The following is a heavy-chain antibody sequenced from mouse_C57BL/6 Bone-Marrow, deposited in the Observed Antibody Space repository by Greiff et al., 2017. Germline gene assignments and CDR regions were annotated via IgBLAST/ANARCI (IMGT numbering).Heavy chain of an antibody. Sequence: EVKLMESGGGLVKPGGSLKLSCAASGFTFSDYGMHWVRQAPEKGLEWVAYISSGGGTIYYADTVKGRFTISRDNAKNTLFLQMTSLRSEDTAMYYCARGYYFDYWGQGTTLTVSS. CDR3: ARGYYFDY. J-gene: IGHJ2*01. V-gene: IGHV5-17*01. CDR1: GFTFSDYG. CDR2: ISSGGGTI.